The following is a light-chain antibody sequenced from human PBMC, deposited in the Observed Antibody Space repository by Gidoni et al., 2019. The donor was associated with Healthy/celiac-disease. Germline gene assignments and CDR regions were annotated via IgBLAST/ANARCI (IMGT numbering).Light chain of an antibody. CDR3: QQYGSSPPWT. Sequence: DIGFTQSPGTLSLSPGERATLSCRASPSVSSSYLAWYQQKPGQAPRLLIYGASSRATGIPDRFSGSGSGTDFTLTISRLEPEDFAVYYCQQYGSSPPWTFGQGTKVEIK. J-gene: IGKJ1*01. CDR1: PSVSSSY. V-gene: IGKV3-20*01. CDR2: GAS.